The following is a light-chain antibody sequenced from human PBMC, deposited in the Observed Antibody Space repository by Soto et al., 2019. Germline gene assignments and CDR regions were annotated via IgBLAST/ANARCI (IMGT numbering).Light chain of an antibody. CDR2: KAT. CDR1: QSIGSC. Sequence: DIQMTQSPSTLSASVGDGVTITCRASQSIGSCLAWYQQKPGKAPKLLIYKATNLQSGVPSRFSGSGSGTDFSLTISSLQPVDSATYFCQHYHDFQYTFGRGTKLEI. J-gene: IGKJ2*01. V-gene: IGKV1-5*03. CDR3: QHYHDFQYT.